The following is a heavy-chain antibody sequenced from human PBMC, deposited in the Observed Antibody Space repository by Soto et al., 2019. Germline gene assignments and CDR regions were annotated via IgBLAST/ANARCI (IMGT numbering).Heavy chain of an antibody. CDR3: ATAAYSTSWYDF. V-gene: IGHV1-46*01. D-gene: IGHD6-13*01. CDR2: INPSGGST. CDR1: EYTFTDYC. J-gene: IGHJ5*01. Sequence: QVQLVQSGAEVKKPGASVKLSCKSSEYTFTDYCIHWVRQAPGQGLEWMGLINPSGGSTSYAQKFQGRVTMTRDTSTSTVYMELSSLRSEDTAVYYCATAAYSTSWYDFWGQGTLVTVSS.